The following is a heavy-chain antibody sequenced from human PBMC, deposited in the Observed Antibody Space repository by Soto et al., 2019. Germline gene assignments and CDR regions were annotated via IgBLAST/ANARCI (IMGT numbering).Heavy chain of an antibody. CDR1: GYSISSGYY. CDR2: IYHSGST. CDR3: AREWTTVVTRYWRGMDV. Sequence: KPSETLSLTCAVSGYSISSGYYWGWIRQPPGKGLEWIGSIYHSGSTYYNPSLKSRVTISVDTSKNQFSLKLSSVTAADTAVYYCAREWTTVVTRYWRGMDVWGQGTTVTVSS. V-gene: IGHV4-38-2*02. J-gene: IGHJ6*02. D-gene: IGHD4-17*01.